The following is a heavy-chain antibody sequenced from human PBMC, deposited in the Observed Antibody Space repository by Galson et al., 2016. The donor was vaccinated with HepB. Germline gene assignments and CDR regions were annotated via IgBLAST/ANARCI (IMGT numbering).Heavy chain of an antibody. J-gene: IGHJ4*02. V-gene: IGHV3-30*03. CDR2: ISYDETNK. D-gene: IGHD3-3*01. Sequence: SLRLSCAVSGFTFSHFAMHWVRQAPGKGLEWVAVISYDETNKYYADSVKGRFTISRDNSKNTLYLQMNSLRAEDTAVYYCARGRYYDFWSGYYTGIDYWGQGTLVTVSS. CDR1: GFTFSHFA. CDR3: ARGRYYDFWSGYYTGIDY.